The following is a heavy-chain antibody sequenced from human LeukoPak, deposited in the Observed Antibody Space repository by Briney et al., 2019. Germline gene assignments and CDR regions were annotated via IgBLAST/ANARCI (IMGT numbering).Heavy chain of an antibody. CDR3: VRSPTYYNMDV. CDR2: ISYDGTNK. Sequence: GGSLRLSCAASGFTFGNYVIHWVRQAPGKGLEWLAVISYDGTNKYYADSVKGRFTISRDHSQSTVDLQMNTLRGADTAVYYCVRSPTYYNMDVRGKGTTVTVS. CDR1: GFTFGNYV. J-gene: IGHJ6*03. V-gene: IGHV3-30-3*01.